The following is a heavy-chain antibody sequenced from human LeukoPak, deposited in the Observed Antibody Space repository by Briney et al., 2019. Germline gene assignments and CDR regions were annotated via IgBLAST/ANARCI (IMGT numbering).Heavy chain of an antibody. CDR3: AKDPGGINSY. CDR1: GFTFRNYG. V-gene: IGHV3-33*06. D-gene: IGHD1-26*01. Sequence: PEGSLRLSCAASGFTFRNYGMHWVRQAPGKGLEWVGVIWYDGSNKYYTDSVQGRFTISRDNSKNTVDLQMNSLRAEDTAVYYCAKDPGGINSYWGQGTLVIVSS. J-gene: IGHJ4*02. CDR2: IWYDGSNK.